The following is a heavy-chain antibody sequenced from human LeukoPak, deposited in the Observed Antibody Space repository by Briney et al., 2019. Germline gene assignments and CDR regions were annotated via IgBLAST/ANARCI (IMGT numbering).Heavy chain of an antibody. Sequence: PGGPLRLSCAASGFTFSSYSMNWVRQAPGKGLEWVSSISSSSSYIYYADSVKGRFTISRDNAKNSLYLQMNSLRAEDTAVYYCAKHESGSHYDDSSGPFQHWGQGTLVTVSS. D-gene: IGHD3-22*01. V-gene: IGHV3-21*01. CDR1: GFTFSSYS. J-gene: IGHJ1*01. CDR2: ISSSSSYI. CDR3: AKHESGSHYDDSSGPFQH.